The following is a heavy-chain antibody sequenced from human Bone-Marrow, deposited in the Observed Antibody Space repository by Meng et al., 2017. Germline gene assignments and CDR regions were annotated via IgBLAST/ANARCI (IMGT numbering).Heavy chain of an antibody. D-gene: IGHD3-22*01. Sequence: SVKVSCKASGGTFSSYTISWVRQAPGQGLEWMGRIIPILGIANYAQKFQGRVTITADKSTSTAYMELSSLRSEDTAVYYCARPYDSSGYYYGHDAFDILGQGTMVTVSS. CDR1: GGTFSSYT. CDR2: IIPILGIA. J-gene: IGHJ3*02. V-gene: IGHV1-69*02. CDR3: ARPYDSSGYYYGHDAFDI.